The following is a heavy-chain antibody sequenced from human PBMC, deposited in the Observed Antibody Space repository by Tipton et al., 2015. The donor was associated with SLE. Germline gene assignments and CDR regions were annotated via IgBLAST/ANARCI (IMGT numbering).Heavy chain of an antibody. Sequence: SLRLSCAASGFTFSSYAMSWVRQAPGKGLEWVSAISGSGGSTYYADSVKGRFTISRDNSKNTLYLQMNSLRAEDTAVYYCATGNFGYSSGWNDYWGQGTLVTVSS. CDR1: GFTFSSYA. D-gene: IGHD6-19*01. CDR3: ATGNFGYSSGWNDY. J-gene: IGHJ4*02. V-gene: IGHV3-23*01. CDR2: ISGSGGST.